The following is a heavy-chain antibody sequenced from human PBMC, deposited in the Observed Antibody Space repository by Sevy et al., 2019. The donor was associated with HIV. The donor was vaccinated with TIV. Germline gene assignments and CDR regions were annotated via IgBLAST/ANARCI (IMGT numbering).Heavy chain of an antibody. CDR3: ARDVGDCSGGSCYSTLDY. D-gene: IGHD2-15*01. CDR2: ISYDGSNK. Sequence: GGSLRLSCAASGFTFSSYAMHWVRQAPGKGLEWVAVISYDGSNKYYADSVKGRFTISRDNSKNTLYLQMNSLRAEDTAVDYCARDVGDCSGGSCYSTLDYWGQGTLVTVSS. V-gene: IGHV3-30-3*01. J-gene: IGHJ4*02. CDR1: GFTFSSYA.